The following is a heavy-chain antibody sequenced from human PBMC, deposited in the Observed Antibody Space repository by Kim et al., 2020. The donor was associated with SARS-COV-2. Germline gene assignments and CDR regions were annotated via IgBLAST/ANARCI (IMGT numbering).Heavy chain of an antibody. V-gene: IGHV1-18*01. CDR1: GYTFTSYG. CDR2: ISAYNGNT. CDR3: ARDRGTGSYYTPFYY. Sequence: ASVKVSCKASGYTFTSYGISWVRQAPGQGLEWMGWISAYNGNTNYAQKLQGRVTMTTDTSTSTAYMELSSLRSDDTAVYYCARDRGTGSYYTPFYYWGEGTLGSVSS. D-gene: IGHD3-10*01. J-gene: IGHJ4*02.